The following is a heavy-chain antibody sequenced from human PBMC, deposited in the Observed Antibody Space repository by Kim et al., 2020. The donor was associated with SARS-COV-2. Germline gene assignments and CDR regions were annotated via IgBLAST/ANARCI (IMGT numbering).Heavy chain of an antibody. CDR3: ARSTVATIPQDAFDI. Sequence: SETLSLTCAVSGGSISSSNWWSWVRQPPGKGLEWIGEIYHSGSTNYNPSLKSRVTISVDKSKNQFSLKLSSVTAADTAVYYCARSTVATIPQDAFDIWGQGTLVTVSS. CDR2: IYHSGST. V-gene: IGHV4-4*02. J-gene: IGHJ3*02. D-gene: IGHD5-12*01. CDR1: GGSISSSNW.